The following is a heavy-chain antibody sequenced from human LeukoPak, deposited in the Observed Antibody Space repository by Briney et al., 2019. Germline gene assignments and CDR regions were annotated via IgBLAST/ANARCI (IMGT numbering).Heavy chain of an antibody. CDR3: TRDRSLLVWDPDAFDI. Sequence: GGSLRLSFAASGFTFSDYFMSWIRQAPGKGLEWVSDISSSGTTINYANSVKGRFTISRDNAKNSLYLQMNSLRAEDTAVYYCTRDRSLLVWDPDAFDIWGQGTMVTVSS. V-gene: IGHV3-11*01. J-gene: IGHJ3*02. CDR2: ISSSGTTI. CDR1: GFTFSDYF. D-gene: IGHD3-16*01.